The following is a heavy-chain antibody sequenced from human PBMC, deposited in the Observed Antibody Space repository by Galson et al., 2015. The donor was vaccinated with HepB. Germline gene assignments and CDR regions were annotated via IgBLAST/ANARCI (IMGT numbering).Heavy chain of an antibody. Sequence: SVKVSCKASGGTFSSYAISWVRQAPGQGLEWMGGIIPIFGTANYAQKFQGRVTITADESTSTAYMELSSLRSEDTAVYYCARGGSGTNWFDPWGQGTLVTVSS. D-gene: IGHD3-10*01. J-gene: IGHJ5*02. CDR2: IIPIFGTA. CDR1: GGTFSSYA. CDR3: ARGGSGTNWFDP. V-gene: IGHV1-69*13.